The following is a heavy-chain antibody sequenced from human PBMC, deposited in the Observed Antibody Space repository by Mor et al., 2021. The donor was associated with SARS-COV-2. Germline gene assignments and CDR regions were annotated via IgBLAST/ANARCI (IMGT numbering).Heavy chain of an antibody. D-gene: IGHD2-21*02. CDR3: AKPHCVGDCPRKSFEY. J-gene: IGHJ4*02. Sequence: SVKGRFTISRDNTKNTLYLQMSSLRAEDTALYYCAKPHCVGDCPRKSFEYWGQGTLVTVSS. V-gene: IGHV3-23*01.